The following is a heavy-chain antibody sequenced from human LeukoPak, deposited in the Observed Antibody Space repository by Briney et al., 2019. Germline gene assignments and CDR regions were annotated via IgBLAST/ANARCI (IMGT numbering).Heavy chain of an antibody. V-gene: IGHV4-59*01. CDR3: ARVGYCSHGSCLRLDWYFDL. D-gene: IGHD2-15*01. CDR2: IYYSGTT. J-gene: IGHJ2*01. Sequence: SETLSLTCTVSGGSISSYYWSWIRQPPGKGLEWIGYIYYSGTTIYNPSLKSRVSISVDTSKNQFSLKLSSVTAADTAVYYCARVGYCSHGSCLRLDWYFDLWGRGTLVTVSS. CDR1: GGSISSYY.